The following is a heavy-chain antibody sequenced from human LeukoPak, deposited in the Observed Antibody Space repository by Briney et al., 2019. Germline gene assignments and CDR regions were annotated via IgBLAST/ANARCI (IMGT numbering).Heavy chain of an antibody. V-gene: IGHV3-33*08. CDR1: GFTFSSYG. J-gene: IGHJ6*02. D-gene: IGHD1-26*01. CDR2: TWYDGSYK. Sequence: GGSLRLSCAASGFTFSSYGMHWVRQAPGKGLEWVAVTWYDGSYKWYADSVRGRFTISRDNFKSTLYLQMDSLRVEDTAVYYCARDRGSVGATAFGMGVWGQGTTVAVFS. CDR3: ARDRGSVGATAFGMGV.